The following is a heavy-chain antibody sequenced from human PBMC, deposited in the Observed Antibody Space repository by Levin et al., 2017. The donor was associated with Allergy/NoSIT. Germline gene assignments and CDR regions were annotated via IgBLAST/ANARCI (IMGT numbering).Heavy chain of an antibody. J-gene: IGHJ5*02. CDR3: ARMYTSGWFP. Sequence: GGSLRLSCAASGFTFSSYTMNWVRQAPGKGLEWVSSISSSSSYRYYADSVKGRFTISRDNAKNSLYLQMNSLRAEDTAVYYCARMYTSGWFPWGQGTLVTVSS. CDR1: GFTFSSYT. V-gene: IGHV3-21*01. D-gene: IGHD6-19*01. CDR2: ISSSSSYR.